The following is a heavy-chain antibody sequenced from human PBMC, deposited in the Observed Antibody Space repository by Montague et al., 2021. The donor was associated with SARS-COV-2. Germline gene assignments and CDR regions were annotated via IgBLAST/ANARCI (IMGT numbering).Heavy chain of an antibody. J-gene: IGHJ4*02. V-gene: IGHV4-34*12. Sequence: SETLSLTCAVYGGSLSGYYRSWIRQFPGKGLEWIGEIVHTGTTKYNPSLESRVTMSIDTSKKQFSLNPTSMTAADTAVYYCARTFDVFKHDNWGQGTLVAVSS. CDR2: IVHTGTT. D-gene: IGHD3-10*02. CDR3: ARTFDVFKHDN. CDR1: GGSLSGYY.